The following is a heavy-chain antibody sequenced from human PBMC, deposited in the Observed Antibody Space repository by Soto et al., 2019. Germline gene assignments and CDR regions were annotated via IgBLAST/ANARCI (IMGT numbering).Heavy chain of an antibody. CDR1: GGSFSGYY. V-gene: IGHV4-34*01. D-gene: IGHD2-8*01. J-gene: IGHJ6*03. Sequence: QVQLQQWGAGLLKPSETLSLTCAVYGGSFSGYYWSWIRQPPGKGLEWIGEINHSGSTNYNPSLKGRVTISVDTSKNQFSLKLSSVTAADTAVYYCARASRYCTNGVCYRDGRRDYYYYMDVWGKGTTVTVSS. CDR2: INHSGST. CDR3: ARASRYCTNGVCYRDGRRDYYYYMDV.